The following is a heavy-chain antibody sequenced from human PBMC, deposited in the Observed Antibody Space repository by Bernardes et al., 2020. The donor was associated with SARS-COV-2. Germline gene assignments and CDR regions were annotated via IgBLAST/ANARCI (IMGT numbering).Heavy chain of an antibody. J-gene: IGHJ3*01. V-gene: IGHV3-7*01. CDR1: GFDFSDYW. D-gene: IGHD3-9*01. Sequence: GGSLRLSCAGSGFDFSDYWMTWVRQAPGKGLEWVANIKRDGSETYYVDSVKGRFTISRDNAKNLVFLQMNSLRAEDTAVYYCARDVGGTDWRFGFDVWGPGTMVHVSS. CDR2: IKRDGSET. CDR3: ARDVGGTDWRFGFDV.